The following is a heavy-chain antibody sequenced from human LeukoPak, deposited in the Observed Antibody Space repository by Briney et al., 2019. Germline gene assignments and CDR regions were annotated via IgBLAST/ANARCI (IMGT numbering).Heavy chain of an antibody. CDR3: AREFRVVMTAFLDY. CDR2: IKPNTGAT. CDR1: GYTFSDNY. Sequence: GASVRGSCKASGYTFSDNYIHWVRQAPGQGLEWVGWIKPNTGATHYSKRFQGRVTMTRDTSVSTAYMELTSLRSDDTAVYFCAREFRVVMTAFLDYWGQGTLVIVSS. D-gene: IGHD2-21*02. J-gene: IGHJ4*02. V-gene: IGHV1-2*02.